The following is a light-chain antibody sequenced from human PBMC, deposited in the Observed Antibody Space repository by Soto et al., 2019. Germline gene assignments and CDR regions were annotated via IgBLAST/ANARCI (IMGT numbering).Light chain of an antibody. J-gene: IGKJ2*01. CDR1: QSISFW. CDR2: KAS. Sequence: DIQMTQSPSTLSASVGDRVTITCRASQSISFWLAWYQQKPGKAPNLLIYKASTLESGVPSRFSGSGSGTEFTLTISSLQPDDFASYYCQQYYSYPLTFGQGTKVEIK. V-gene: IGKV1-5*03. CDR3: QQYYSYPLT.